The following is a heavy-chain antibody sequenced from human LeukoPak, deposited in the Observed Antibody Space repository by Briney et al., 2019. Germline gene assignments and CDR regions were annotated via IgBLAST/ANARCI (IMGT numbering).Heavy chain of an antibody. V-gene: IGHV3-23*01. CDR2: ISSNGAST. J-gene: IGHJ4*02. CDR1: GFTFSSYA. Sequence: GGSLRLSCAASGFTFSSYAMSWVRQAPGKGLEWVSGISSNGASTYYVDSVKGRFTISRDNSKNTLFLQMNSLRAEDTAVYYCARDTADYGGYWGQGTLVTVSS. D-gene: IGHD4-17*01. CDR3: ARDTADYGGY.